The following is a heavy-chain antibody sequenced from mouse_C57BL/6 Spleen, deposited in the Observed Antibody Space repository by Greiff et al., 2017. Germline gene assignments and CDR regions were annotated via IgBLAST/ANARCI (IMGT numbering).Heavy chain of an antibody. V-gene: IGHV1-50*01. CDR3: ARSTHYYYGSSPHYAMDY. CDR1: GYTFTSYW. CDR2: IDPSDSYT. D-gene: IGHD1-1*01. J-gene: IGHJ4*01. Sequence: VQLQQPGAELVKPGASVKLSCKASGYTFTSYWMQWVKQRPGQGLEWIGEIDPSDSYTNYNQKFKGKATLTVDTSSSPAYMQLSSLTSEDSAVYYCARSTHYYYGSSPHYAMDYWGQGTSVTVSS.